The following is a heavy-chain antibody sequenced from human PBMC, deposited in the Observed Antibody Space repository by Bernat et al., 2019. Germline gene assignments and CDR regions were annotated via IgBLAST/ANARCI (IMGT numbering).Heavy chain of an antibody. CDR1: GFTFSSYG. CDR2: ISSSSSYI. D-gene: IGHD3-10*01. J-gene: IGHJ6*02. V-gene: IGHV3-21*01. Sequence: EVQLVESGGGLVKPGGSLRLSCAASGFTFSSYGMNWVRQAPGKGLEWVSSISSSSSYIYYADSVKGRFTISRDNAKNSLYLQMNSLRAEDTAVYYCARAGSITMVRGVIISYYYYGMDVWGQGTTVTVSS. CDR3: ARAGSITMVRGVIISYYYYGMDV.